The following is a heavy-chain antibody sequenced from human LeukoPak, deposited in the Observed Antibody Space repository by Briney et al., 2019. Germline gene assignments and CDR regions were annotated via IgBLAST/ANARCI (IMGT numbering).Heavy chain of an antibody. CDR2: VYYSGNT. V-gene: IGHV4-39*01. Sequence: SQTLSLTCTVSGGSIISSNYYWGWIRQPPGKGLEWIGSVYYSGNTYYNPSLKSRVTISVDTSKNHFSLNLNSVTAADTAMYYCARHAHYDFVTGLFDPWAQRTLVTVSS. J-gene: IGHJ5*02. CDR1: GGSIISSNYY. D-gene: IGHD3-3*01. CDR3: ARHAHYDFVTGLFDP.